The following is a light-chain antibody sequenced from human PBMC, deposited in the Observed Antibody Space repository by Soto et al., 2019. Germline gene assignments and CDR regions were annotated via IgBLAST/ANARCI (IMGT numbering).Light chain of an antibody. CDR2: QAS. V-gene: IGKV1-5*03. CDR1: QAINVW. J-gene: IGKJ1*01. Sequence: DIPMTQSPSTLSASIGDRVTITCRASQAINVWLAWYQQKPGKAPKFLIYQASTLQSGVPSRFSGSGSGTEFTLTISSLQPDDFATYYCQQHEAYPRTFGQGTKVEIK. CDR3: QQHEAYPRT.